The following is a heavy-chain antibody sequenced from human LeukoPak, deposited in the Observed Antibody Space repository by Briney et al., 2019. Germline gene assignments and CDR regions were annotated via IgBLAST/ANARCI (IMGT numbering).Heavy chain of an antibody. Sequence: ASVKVSCTASGGTFSSYAISWVRQAPGQGLEWMGGIIPIFGTANYAQKFQGRVTITTDESTSTAYMELSSLRSEDTAVYYCARSGSYYDNWFDPWGQGTLVTVSS. CDR2: IIPIFGTA. CDR3: ARSGSYYDNWFDP. CDR1: GGTFSSYA. V-gene: IGHV1-69*05. D-gene: IGHD1-26*01. J-gene: IGHJ5*02.